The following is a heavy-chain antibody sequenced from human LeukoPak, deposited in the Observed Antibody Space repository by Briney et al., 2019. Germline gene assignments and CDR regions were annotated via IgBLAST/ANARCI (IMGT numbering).Heavy chain of an antibody. CDR1: GLIFRIYA. V-gene: IGHV3-23*01. CDR2: ICGSGGST. D-gene: IGHD1-26*01. Sequence: GVSLRLSCGVWGLIFRIYAMSGVRQAPGGGGESVSAICGSGGSTYYADSVKGRFTISRDNPKNTLYLQMNSLRAEDTAVYYCAKGESGELLSYWGQGTLVTASS. J-gene: IGHJ4*02. CDR3: AKGESGELLSY.